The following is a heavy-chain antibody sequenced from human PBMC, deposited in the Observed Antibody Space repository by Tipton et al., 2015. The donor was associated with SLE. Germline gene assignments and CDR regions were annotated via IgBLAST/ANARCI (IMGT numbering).Heavy chain of an antibody. CDR2: IYYSGST. D-gene: IGHD3-22*01. J-gene: IGHJ3*02. V-gene: IGHV4-59*01. Sequence: TLSLTCTVSGGSISSYYWSWIRQPPGKGLEWIGYIYYSGSTNYNPSLKSRVTISVDTSKNQFSLKLSSETAADTAVYYCARTDTMIVVVTPHAAFDIWGQGTMVTVSS. CDR1: GGSISSYY. CDR3: ARTDTMIVVVTPHAAFDI.